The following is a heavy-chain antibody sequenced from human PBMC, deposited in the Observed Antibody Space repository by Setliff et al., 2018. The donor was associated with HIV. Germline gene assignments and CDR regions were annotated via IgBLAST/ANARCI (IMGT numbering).Heavy chain of an antibody. D-gene: IGHD3-10*01. Sequence: SETLSLTCTVSGGSFNNYHWSWIRQPAGKGLEWIGRIYDSGATNYKPSLKSRVTMSIDKSNNQFSLYLTSVTAADTAIYYCARDRHYNGSGSYGPWGQGILVTVSS. V-gene: IGHV4-4*07. CDR2: IYDSGAT. CDR1: GGSFNNYH. J-gene: IGHJ5*02. CDR3: ARDRHYNGSGSYGP.